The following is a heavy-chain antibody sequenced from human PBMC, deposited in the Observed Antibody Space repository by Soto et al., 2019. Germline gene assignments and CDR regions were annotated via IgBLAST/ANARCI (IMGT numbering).Heavy chain of an antibody. CDR2: IYYSGST. CDR3: ARGSTAAAGDFDY. V-gene: IGHV4-59*01. J-gene: IGHJ4*02. CDR1: GGSISSYY. Sequence: SETLSLTCTVSGGSISSYYWSWIRQPPGKGLEWIGYIYYSGSTNYNPSLKSRVTISVDTSKNQFSLKLSSVTAADTAVYYCARGSTAAAGDFDYWGQGTLVTVSS. D-gene: IGHD6-13*01.